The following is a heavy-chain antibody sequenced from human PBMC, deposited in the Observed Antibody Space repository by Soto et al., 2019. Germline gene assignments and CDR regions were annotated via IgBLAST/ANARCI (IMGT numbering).Heavy chain of an antibody. Sequence: GESLKISCKGSGYSFAGYWITWVRQKPGKGLEWMGRIDPSDSQTYYSPSFRGHVTISVTKSITTAFLQWSSLRASDTAMYYCARQIYDSDTGPNFQYYFDSWGQGIPVTVSS. J-gene: IGHJ4*02. D-gene: IGHD3-22*01. V-gene: IGHV5-10-1*01. CDR1: GYSFAGYW. CDR3: ARQIYDSDTGPNFQYYFDS. CDR2: IDPSDSQT.